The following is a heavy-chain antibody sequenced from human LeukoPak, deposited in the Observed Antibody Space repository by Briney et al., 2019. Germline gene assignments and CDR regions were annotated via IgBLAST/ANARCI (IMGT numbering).Heavy chain of an antibody. V-gene: IGHV3-21*01. Sequence: GGSLRLSCAASGFTFSSYSMNWVRQAPGKGLEWVSSSSSSSSYIYYADSVKGRFTISRDNAKNSLYLQMNSLRAEDTAVYYCARDKRGYDWVFDYWGQGTLVTVSS. CDR1: GFTFSSYS. CDR2: SSSSSSYI. D-gene: IGHD5-12*01. J-gene: IGHJ4*02. CDR3: ARDKRGYDWVFDY.